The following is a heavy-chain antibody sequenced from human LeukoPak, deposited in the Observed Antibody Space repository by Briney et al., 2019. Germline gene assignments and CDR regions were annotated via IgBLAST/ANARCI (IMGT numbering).Heavy chain of an antibody. Sequence: ASVKVSCKASGGTFSSYAISWVRQAPGQGLEWMGGIIPIFGTENYAQKFQGRVTITADEPTSTAYMELSSLRSEDTAVYYCARGLTEFTIFGVASIGLHDAFDIWGQGTMVTVSS. CDR1: GGTFSSYA. V-gene: IGHV1-69*13. CDR2: IIPIFGTE. J-gene: IGHJ3*02. CDR3: ARGLTEFTIFGVASIGLHDAFDI. D-gene: IGHD3-3*01.